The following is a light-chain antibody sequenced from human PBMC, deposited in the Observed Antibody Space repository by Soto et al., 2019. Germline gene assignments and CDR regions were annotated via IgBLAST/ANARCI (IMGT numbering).Light chain of an antibody. CDR3: QQYGSSPPLT. J-gene: IGKJ4*01. CDR2: GTF. V-gene: IGKV3-20*01. CDR1: QSVSSSY. Sequence: EIVLTQSPGTLSLSPGQRATLSCRASQSVSSSYLAWYQQKPGQAPRLLIYGTFTRATGIPDRFSGSGSGTDFTLTISRLEPEDSAVYYCQQYGSSPPLTFGGGNKVEIK.